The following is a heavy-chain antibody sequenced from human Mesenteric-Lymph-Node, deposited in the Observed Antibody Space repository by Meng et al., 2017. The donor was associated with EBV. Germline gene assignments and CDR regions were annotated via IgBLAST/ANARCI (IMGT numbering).Heavy chain of an antibody. V-gene: IGHV1-8*01. D-gene: IGHD4-17*01. CDR1: GYSFSEYD. Sequence: QVNLWQSGAEVKKPGASVKVSCKASGYSFSEYDINWVRQATGQGLEWMGWMNPISGNTAYARKFLGRVTMTRDTSTGTAYMELSSLRSEDAAVYYCARGNTVTNPLDSWGQGTLVTVSS. CDR2: MNPISGNT. CDR3: ARGNTVTNPLDS. J-gene: IGHJ4*02.